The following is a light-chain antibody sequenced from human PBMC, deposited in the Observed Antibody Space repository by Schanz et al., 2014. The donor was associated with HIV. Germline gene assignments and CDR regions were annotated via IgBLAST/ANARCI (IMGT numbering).Light chain of an antibody. CDR2: AAS. CDR1: QDIGND. V-gene: IGKV1-17*01. Sequence: IRITQSPSSLSASTGDRVTITCRASQDIGNDLGWYQQKPGQAPKRLIYAASNLQSGVPSRFIGSGSGTEFTLTISSLQPDDFATYYCQQLDTYPLTFGLGTKVAIK. CDR3: QQLDTYPLT. J-gene: IGKJ1*01.